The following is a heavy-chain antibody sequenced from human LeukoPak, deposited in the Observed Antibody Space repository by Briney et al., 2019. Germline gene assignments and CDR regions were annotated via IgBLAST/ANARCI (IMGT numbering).Heavy chain of an antibody. CDR2: IIPIFGTA. V-gene: IGHV1-69*13. Sequence: SVTVSCKASGGTFSSYAISWVRQAPAQGHEWMGGIIPIFGTANYAQKFQGRVTITADESTSTAYMELSSLRSEDTAVYYCARDRNMITFGGVIPYYFDYWGQGTLVTVSS. CDR1: GGTFSSYA. D-gene: IGHD3-16*02. J-gene: IGHJ4*02. CDR3: ARDRNMITFGGVIPYYFDY.